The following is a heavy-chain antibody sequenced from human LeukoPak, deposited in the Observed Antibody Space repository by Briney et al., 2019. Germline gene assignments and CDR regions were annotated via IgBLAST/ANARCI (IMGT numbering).Heavy chain of an antibody. CDR3: ASPSLYTSSWPFDY. Sequence: SETLSLTCTVSGGSISSGGYYWGWIRQPPGKGLEWIGSIYYSGTTYYNPSLKSRVTVSVDTSKNQFSLKLSSVTAADTAVYYCASPSLYTSSWPFDYWGQGTLVTVSS. CDR2: IYYSGTT. V-gene: IGHV4-39*01. J-gene: IGHJ4*02. D-gene: IGHD6-13*01. CDR1: GGSISSGGYY.